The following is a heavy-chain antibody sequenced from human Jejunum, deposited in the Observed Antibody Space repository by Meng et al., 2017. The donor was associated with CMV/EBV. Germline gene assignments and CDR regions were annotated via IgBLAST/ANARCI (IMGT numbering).Heavy chain of an antibody. CDR3: ARRSMTSLGG. J-gene: IGHJ4*02. D-gene: IGHD3-16*01. V-gene: IGHV1-2*02. CDR1: GYTFTGYY. Sequence: SCKASGYTFTGYYVHWVRQAPGQGLEWMGWINPKSGDTKYPQKFQDRVTMTRDTSIDTAYLEVSSLTSDDTAVYYCARRSMTSLGGWGQGTLVTVSS. CDR2: INPKSGDT.